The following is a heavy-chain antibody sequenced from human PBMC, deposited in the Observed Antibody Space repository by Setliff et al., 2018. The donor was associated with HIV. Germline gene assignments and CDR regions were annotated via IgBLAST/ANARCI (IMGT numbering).Heavy chain of an antibody. CDR1: GGSFSGCY. V-gene: IGHV4-34*01. J-gene: IGHJ4*02. Sequence: PSETLSLTCAVYGGSFSGCYWTWIRQPPGKGLEWIGEINHSGSTNYNPSLKRRVTISVDTSKNQFSLKLSSVTAADTAVYYCARFVGSSSGVDYWGQGTLVTVSS. CDR3: ARFVGSSSGVDY. D-gene: IGHD6-6*01. CDR2: INHSGST.